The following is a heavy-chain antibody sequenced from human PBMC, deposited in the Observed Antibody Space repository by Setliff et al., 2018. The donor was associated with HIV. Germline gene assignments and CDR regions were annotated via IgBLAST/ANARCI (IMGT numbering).Heavy chain of an antibody. CDR1: AHTFTGYY. D-gene: IGHD3-22*01. CDR2: IIPIFGTT. CDR3: ARDNYYDTSGAIGY. Sequence: ASVKVSCKASAHTFTGYYVHWVRQAPGQGLEWMGGIIPIFGTTNYAQRFQGRVSITADASTSTAYMELSSLRSEDTAMYFCARDNYYDTSGAIGYWGQGTMVTVSS. J-gene: IGHJ4*02. V-gene: IGHV1-69*13.